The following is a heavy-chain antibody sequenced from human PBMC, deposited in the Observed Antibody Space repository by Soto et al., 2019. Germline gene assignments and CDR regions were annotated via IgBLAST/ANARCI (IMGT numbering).Heavy chain of an antibody. V-gene: IGHV3-21*01. J-gene: IGHJ3*02. CDR1: GFTFSSYS. CDR2: ISASGSYI. Sequence: GGSLRLSCAASGFTFSSYSMNWVRQAPGKGLEWVSAISASGSYIYYADSVKGRFTISRDSAKNTLYLQMTSLRAEDTAVYYSARDPNSDPYAFDIWGQGTMVTVSS. CDR3: ARDPNSDPYAFDI.